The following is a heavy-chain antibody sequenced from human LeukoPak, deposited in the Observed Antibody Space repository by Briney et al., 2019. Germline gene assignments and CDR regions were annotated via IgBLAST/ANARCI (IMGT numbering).Heavy chain of an antibody. Sequence: GGSLRLSCAASGFTFSSYGMHWVRQAPGKGLEWVTVISDDGSRKYFADSVKGRFTISRDNSENTLYLQMNSLRADDTAVYFCAKDFLGYTGGPFAYWGQGTLVTVSS. V-gene: IGHV3-30*18. CDR1: GFTFSSYG. J-gene: IGHJ4*02. CDR3: AKDFLGYTGGPFAY. CDR2: ISDDGSRK. D-gene: IGHD6-19*01.